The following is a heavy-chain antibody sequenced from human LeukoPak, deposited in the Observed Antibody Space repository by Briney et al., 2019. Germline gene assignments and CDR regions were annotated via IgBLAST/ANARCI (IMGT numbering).Heavy chain of an antibody. CDR3: ARAIMDSSGYYPEYFQH. V-gene: IGHV1-18*01. CDR1: GYTFTSYG. D-gene: IGHD3-22*01. Sequence: GASVKVSCKASGYTFTSYGISWVRQAPGQGLEWMGWINAYNGNTNYAQKLQGRVTMTTDTSTSTAYMELRSLRSDDTAVYYCARAIMDSSGYYPEYFQHWGQGTLVTVSS. J-gene: IGHJ1*01. CDR2: INAYNGNT.